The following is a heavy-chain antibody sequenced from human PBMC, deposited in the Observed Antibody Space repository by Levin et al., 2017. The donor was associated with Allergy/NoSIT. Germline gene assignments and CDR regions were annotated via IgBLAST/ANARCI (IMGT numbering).Heavy chain of an antibody. V-gene: IGHV5-51*01. J-gene: IGHJ3*02. Sequence: TGGSLRLSCKGSGYTFTSHWIGWVRQMPGKGLEWMGIIYPSDSDTRYSPSFQGQVTISADKSIRTAYLQWSSLKASDTAIYYCARHGKTSLRFDAFDIWGQGTMVTVSS. CDR3: ARHGKTSLRFDAFDI. CDR2: IYPSDSDT. CDR1: GYTFTSHW.